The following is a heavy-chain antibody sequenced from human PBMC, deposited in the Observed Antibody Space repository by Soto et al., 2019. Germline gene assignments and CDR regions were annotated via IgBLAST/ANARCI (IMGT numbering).Heavy chain of an antibody. CDR3: AREVYSIYDYAGFDI. Sequence: EVQLVESGGGLVQPGGSLRLSCGASGFTFSSHWMHWVRQAPGKGLMWVSRINTDGRATSYADSVKGRFTISRDNAKNTLYLQMNSLRVEDTALYFCAREVYSIYDYAGFDIWGQGTMVTVSP. J-gene: IGHJ3*02. CDR1: GFTFSSHW. D-gene: IGHD4-4*01. V-gene: IGHV3-74*01. CDR2: INTDGRAT.